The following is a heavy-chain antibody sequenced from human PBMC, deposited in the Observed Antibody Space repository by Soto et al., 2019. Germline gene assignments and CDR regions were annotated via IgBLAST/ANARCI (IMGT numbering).Heavy chain of an antibody. CDR1: GYTFTSYA. CDR2: INAGNGNT. CDR3: APVGTAVYYSGMDV. Sequence: ASVKVSCKASGYTFTSYAMHWVRQAPGQRLEWMGGINAGNGNTKYSQKFQGRVTITRDTSASTAYMELSSLRSEDTAVYYCAPVGTAVYYSGMDVWGKGTRVTVSS. V-gene: IGHV1-3*01. J-gene: IGHJ6*04. D-gene: IGHD6-19*01.